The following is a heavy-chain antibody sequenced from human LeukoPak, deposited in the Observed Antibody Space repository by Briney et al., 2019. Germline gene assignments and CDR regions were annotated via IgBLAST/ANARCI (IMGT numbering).Heavy chain of an antibody. D-gene: IGHD6-13*01. CDR2: INAGNGNT. CDR3: ARGRWARPGAFDI. V-gene: IGHV1-3*01. J-gene: IGHJ3*02. CDR1: GYTFTSYA. Sequence: ASVKVSCKASGYTFTSYAMHWVRQAPGQRLEWMGWINAGNGNTKYSQKFQGRVTITRDTSASTAYMELSSLGSEDTAVYYCARGRWARPGAFDIWGQGTMVTVSS.